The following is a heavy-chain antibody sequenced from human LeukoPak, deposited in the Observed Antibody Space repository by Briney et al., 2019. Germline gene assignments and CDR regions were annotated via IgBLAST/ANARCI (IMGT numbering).Heavy chain of an antibody. CDR2: IFPADSDT. V-gene: IGHV5-51*01. J-gene: IGHJ4*02. CDR1: GYSFTSYW. D-gene: IGHD6-6*01. Sequence: GASRKISCKRSGYSFTSYWIGWVRQMPGKGQEWMGIIFPADSDTRSSPSFLGQVTISVDKSITTAYLHWSSLKASDTAMYYCAAGGGYSSSSVDYWGQGTLVTVCS. CDR3: AAGGGYSSSSVDY.